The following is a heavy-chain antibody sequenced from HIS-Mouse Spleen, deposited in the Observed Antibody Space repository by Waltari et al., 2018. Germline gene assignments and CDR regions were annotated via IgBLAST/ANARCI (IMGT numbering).Heavy chain of an antibody. J-gene: IGHJ4*02. D-gene: IGHD3-22*01. CDR1: GFTFSSYA. Sequence: EVQLLESGGGLVQPGGSMRLSCAASGFTFSSYAMSWVRQAPGKGLEWVSAISGSGGSTYYADSVKGRFTISRDNSKNTLYLQMNSLRAEDTAVYYYAKANYYDSSGYSGYYFDYWGQGTLVTVSS. CDR3: AKANYYDSSGYSGYYFDY. CDR2: ISGSGGST. V-gene: IGHV3-23*01.